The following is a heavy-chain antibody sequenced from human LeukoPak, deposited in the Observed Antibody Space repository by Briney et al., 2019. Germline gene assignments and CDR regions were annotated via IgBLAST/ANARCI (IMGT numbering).Heavy chain of an antibody. CDR2: ISGSGSTI. V-gene: IGHV3-23*01. CDR1: GFTFSSYA. J-gene: IGHJ4*02. D-gene: IGHD6-13*01. CDR3: ARGGPAAGRFDY. Sequence: GGSLRLSCAASGFTFSSYAMSWVRQAPGKGLEWVSAISGSGSTIYYADSVKGRFTISRDNAKNTLYLQMNSLRAEDTAVYYCARGGPAAGRFDYWGQGTLVTVSS.